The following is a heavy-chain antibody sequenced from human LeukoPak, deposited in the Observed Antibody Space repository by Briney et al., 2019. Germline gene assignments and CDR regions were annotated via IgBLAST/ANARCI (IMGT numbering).Heavy chain of an antibody. CDR2: IDYDGSHI. J-gene: IGHJ4*02. CDR1: GLTFSTSA. CDR3: ARDPERYLRTGHYDY. D-gene: IGHD3-10*02. V-gene: IGHV3-21*01. Sequence: GGSLRPSCAGSGLTFSTSAMNWVRQVPGKGREWVSSIDYDGSHIYYSASVKGRFSISRDNARDSVYLQMDSLRAEDTAVYYCARDPERYLRTGHYDYWGQGTLVIVSS.